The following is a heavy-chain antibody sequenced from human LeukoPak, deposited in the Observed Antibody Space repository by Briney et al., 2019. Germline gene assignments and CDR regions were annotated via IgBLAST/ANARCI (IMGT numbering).Heavy chain of an antibody. V-gene: IGHV4-34*01. Sequence: SETLSLTCAVYGGSFSGCYWSWIRQPPGKGLEWIGEINHSGSTKYNPSLKSRVTISVDTSKNQFSLRLSSVTAADTAVYYCARGGQTENWFDPWGQGTLVTVSS. CDR1: GGSFSGCY. CDR2: INHSGST. CDR3: ARGGQTENWFDP. D-gene: IGHD1-14*01. J-gene: IGHJ5*02.